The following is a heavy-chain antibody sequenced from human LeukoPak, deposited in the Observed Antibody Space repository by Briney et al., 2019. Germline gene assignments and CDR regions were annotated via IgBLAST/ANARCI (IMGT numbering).Heavy chain of an antibody. D-gene: IGHD4-17*01. CDR3: AKDPNGDYIGTFDI. J-gene: IGHJ3*02. V-gene: IGHV3-23*01. CDR1: QFKFNNYG. Sequence: GVLRLSCATSQFKFNNYGMTWVRQAPGKGLEWVSSITGSGSRTQYADSVQGRFTISRDNSKNTLYLQMNSLRAEDTAVYYCAKDPNGDYIGTFDIWGQGTMVTVSS. CDR2: ITGSGSRT.